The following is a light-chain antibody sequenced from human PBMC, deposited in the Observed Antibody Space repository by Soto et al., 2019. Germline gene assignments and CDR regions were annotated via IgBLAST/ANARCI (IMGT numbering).Light chain of an antibody. J-gene: IGKJ1*01. V-gene: IGKV3D-20*02. CDR1: RSVSSSF. CDR2: HAS. Sequence: QSLSYPVFSLRKKTTISCRASRSVSSSFLAWYQQKSGQAPRLLIYHASSRATGIPDRFSGSGSGTDFTLTISRLEPDVFGVDYRRHHDSFPWT. CDR3: RHHDSFPWT.